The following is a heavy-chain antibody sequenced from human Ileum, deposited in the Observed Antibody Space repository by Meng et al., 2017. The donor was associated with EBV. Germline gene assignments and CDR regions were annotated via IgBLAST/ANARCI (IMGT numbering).Heavy chain of an antibody. J-gene: IGHJ4*02. Sequence: QLQLEESGPGVVKPSETLSPTCTGSGGSISSSSYYWGWIRQPPGKGLEWIGSIYYSGSTYYNPSLKSRVTISVDTSKNQFSLKLSPVTAADTAVYYCVRSIVVVPAAIYYWGQGTLVTVSS. CDR1: GGSISSSSYY. D-gene: IGHD2-2*01. CDR2: IYYSGST. CDR3: VRSIVVVPAAIYY. V-gene: IGHV4-39*01.